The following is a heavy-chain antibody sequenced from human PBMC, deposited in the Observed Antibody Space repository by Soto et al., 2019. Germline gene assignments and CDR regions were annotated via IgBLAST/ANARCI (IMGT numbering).Heavy chain of an antibody. CDR3: AREGYSYGYDWFDP. CDR2: IYYSGST. J-gene: IGHJ5*02. CDR1: GGSISSGGYY. V-gene: IGHV4-31*03. Sequence: PSETLSLTCTVSGGSISSGGYYWSWIRQHPGKGLEWIGYIYYSGSTYYNPSLKSRVTISVDTSKNQFSLKLSSVTAADTAVYYCAREGYSYGYDWFDPWSQGTLVTVSS. D-gene: IGHD5-18*01.